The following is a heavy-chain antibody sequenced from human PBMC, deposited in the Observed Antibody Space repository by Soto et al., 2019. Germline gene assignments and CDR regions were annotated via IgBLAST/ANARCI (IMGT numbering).Heavy chain of an antibody. D-gene: IGHD1-26*01. J-gene: IGHJ4*02. V-gene: IGHV3-48*01. CDR1: GFTFSSYS. CDR3: ARVGQKWELPYTIPPNY. CDR2: ISSSSSTI. Sequence: PGGSLRLSCAASGFTFSSYSMNWVRQAPGKGLEWVSYISSSSSTIYYADSVKGRFTISRDNAKNSLYLQMNSLRAEDTAVYYCARVGQKWELPYTIPPNYWGQGTLVTVSS.